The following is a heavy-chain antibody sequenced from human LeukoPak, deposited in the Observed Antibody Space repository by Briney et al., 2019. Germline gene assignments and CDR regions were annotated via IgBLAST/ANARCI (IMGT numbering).Heavy chain of an antibody. CDR3: ARERAGDYGSLDY. CDR2: IYYSGST. CDR1: GGSISSYY. J-gene: IGHJ4*02. Sequence: PSETLSLTCTVSGGSISSYYWSWIRQPPGKGLEWIGYIYYSGSTNYNPSLKSRVTISVDTSKNQFSLKLSSVTAADTAVYYCARERAGDYGSLDYWGQGTLVTVSS. V-gene: IGHV4-59*01. D-gene: IGHD4-17*01.